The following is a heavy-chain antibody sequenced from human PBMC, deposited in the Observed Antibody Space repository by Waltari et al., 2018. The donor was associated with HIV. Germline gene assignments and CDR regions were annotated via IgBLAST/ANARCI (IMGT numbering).Heavy chain of an antibody. CDR2: IKQDGSEK. V-gene: IGHV3-7*01. Sequence: EVQLVESGGGLVQPGGSLRLSCAASGFTFSHFWMSWVRQAPGKGREWLANIKQDGSEKYYVDSVKGRFTISRDNAKNSLYLQMNSLRAEDTAVYYCASPSIRAGMDVWGQGTTVTVSS. CDR3: ASPSIRAGMDV. J-gene: IGHJ6*02. CDR1: GFTFSHFW. D-gene: IGHD2-2*02.